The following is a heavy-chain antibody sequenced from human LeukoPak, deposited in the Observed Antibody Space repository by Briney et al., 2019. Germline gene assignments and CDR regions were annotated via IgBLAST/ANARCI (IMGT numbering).Heavy chain of an antibody. D-gene: IGHD3-10*01. J-gene: IGHJ6*03. CDR2: INHSGST. V-gene: IGHV4-39*07. Sequence: PSETLSLTCSVSGDSISSSSSYWSWIRQPPGKGLEWIGEINHSGSTKNNPSLKSRVTISVDTSKNQFSLKLSSVTAADTAVYYCARRVGRYFGERAYYYNYMDVWGKGTTVTISS. CDR1: GDSISSSSSY. CDR3: ARRVGRYFGERAYYYNYMDV.